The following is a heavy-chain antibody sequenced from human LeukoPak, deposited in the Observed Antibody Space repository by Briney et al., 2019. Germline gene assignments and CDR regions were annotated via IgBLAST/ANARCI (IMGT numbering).Heavy chain of an antibody. CDR2: VRGSGTDT. Sequence: GGSLRLSCAASGFTFSTYAMTWVRQAPGKGLEWVSAVRGSGTDTYYADSVKGRFTISRDNAKNTLYLQMNSLRAEDTAVYYCAREGTIFDYWGQGTLVTVSS. CDR3: AREGTIFDY. V-gene: IGHV3-23*01. CDR1: GFTFSTYA. D-gene: IGHD1-7*01. J-gene: IGHJ4*02.